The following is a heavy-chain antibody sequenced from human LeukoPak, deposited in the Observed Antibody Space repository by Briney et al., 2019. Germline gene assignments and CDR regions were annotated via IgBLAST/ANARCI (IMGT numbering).Heavy chain of an antibody. CDR2: ISAYNGNT. V-gene: IGHV1-18*01. CDR3: ARDLDQYNGRFGGFGHDF. Sequence: GASAKVSCKASGYTCINYGINWVRQAAGQGLEWMGWISAYNGNTNYAQSLQGRVTMTTDTSTSTVYMEMRSLTSDDTAVYYCARDLDQYNGRFGGFGHDFWGQGTLVTVSS. D-gene: IGHD3-10*01. J-gene: IGHJ4*02. CDR1: GYTCINYG.